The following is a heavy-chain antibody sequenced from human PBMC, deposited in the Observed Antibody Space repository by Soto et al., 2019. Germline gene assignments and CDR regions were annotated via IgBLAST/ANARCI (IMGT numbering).Heavy chain of an antibody. CDR3: ARDISRMTTYAFDI. V-gene: IGHV3-21*01. CDR1: GFTFSSYS. CDR2: ISSSSSYI. J-gene: IGHJ3*02. Sequence: GGSLRLSCAASGFTFSSYSMNWVRQAPGKGLEWVSSISSSSSYIYYADSVKGRFTISRENAKNSLYRQMNSLRAEDTAVYYCARDISRMTTYAFDIWGQGTMVTVSS.